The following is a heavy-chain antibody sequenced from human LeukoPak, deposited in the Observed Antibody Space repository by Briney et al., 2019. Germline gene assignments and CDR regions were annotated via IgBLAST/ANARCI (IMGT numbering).Heavy chain of an antibody. CDR3: ARRSYGGFYYYYGMDV. Sequence: ASVKVSCKASGYTFTSYGINWVRQATGQGLEWMGWMNPNSGNTGYAQKFQGRVTMTRNTSISTAYMELSSLRSEDTAVYYCARRSYGGFYYYYGMDVWGQGTTVTVSS. D-gene: IGHD5-18*01. CDR1: GYTFTSYG. V-gene: IGHV1-8*02. CDR2: MNPNSGNT. J-gene: IGHJ6*02.